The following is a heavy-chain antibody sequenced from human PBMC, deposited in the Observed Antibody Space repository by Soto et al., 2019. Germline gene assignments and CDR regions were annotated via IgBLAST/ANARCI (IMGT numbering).Heavy chain of an antibody. CDR3: ARDGAMRDYPYYYYYYGMDV. Sequence: SETLSLTCTVSGGSISSGGYYWSWIRQHPGKGLEWIGYIYYSGSTYYNPSLKSRVTISVDTSKNSLYLQMNSLRAEDTAVYYCARDGAMRDYPYYYYYYGMDVWGQGTTVTVSS. J-gene: IGHJ6*02. CDR2: IYYSGST. D-gene: IGHD2-2*01. CDR1: GGSISSGGYY. V-gene: IGHV4-31*03.